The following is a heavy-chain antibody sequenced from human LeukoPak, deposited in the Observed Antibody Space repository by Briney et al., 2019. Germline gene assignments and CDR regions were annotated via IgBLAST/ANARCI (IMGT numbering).Heavy chain of an antibody. CDR3: ARGGDTSTWYRALVSWGQGTLVIVLSDY. D-gene: IGHD6-13*01. CDR2: ISHDGNNQ. J-gene: IGHJ4*02. CDR1: GLTFSSHA. Sequence: TGGSLRLSCAVSGLTFSSHAIDWVRQAPGKGLEWVSVISHDGNNQSYADSVKGRFTLSRDNSKNTLYLQMKSLSAEDTAIYYCARGGDTSTWYRALVSWGQGTLVIVLSDYWDQGALVTVSS. V-gene: IGHV3-30*04.